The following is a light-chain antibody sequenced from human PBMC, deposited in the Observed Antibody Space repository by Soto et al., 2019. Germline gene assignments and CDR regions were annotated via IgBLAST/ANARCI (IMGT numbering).Light chain of an antibody. J-gene: IGLJ1*01. CDR1: SSDVGYYNY. Sequence: QSALTQPASVSGSPGQSITISCTGTSSDVGYYNYVSWYQQHPAKAPKLIIYDVGRRPSGVSDRFSGSKSGNTASLTISGLQPEDEADYYCCSYTTTGTRVFGTGTRSPS. CDR2: DVG. CDR3: CSYTTTGTRV. V-gene: IGLV2-14*03.